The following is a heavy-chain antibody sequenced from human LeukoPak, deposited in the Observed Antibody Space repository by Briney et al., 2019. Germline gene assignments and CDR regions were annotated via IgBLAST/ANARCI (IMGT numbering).Heavy chain of an antibody. D-gene: IGHD2-2*01. J-gene: IGHJ6*03. CDR1: GFTFGDYA. CDR2: IRSKAYGGTT. CDR3: TRDDVSPEYQPTPGDSYYYYMDV. Sequence: GGSLRLSCTASGFTFGDYAMSWVRQAPGKGLEWVGFIRSKAYGGTTEYAASVKGRFTISRDDSKSIAYLQMNSLKTEDTAVYYCTRDDVSPEYQPTPGDSYYYYMDVWGKGTTVTVSS. V-gene: IGHV3-49*04.